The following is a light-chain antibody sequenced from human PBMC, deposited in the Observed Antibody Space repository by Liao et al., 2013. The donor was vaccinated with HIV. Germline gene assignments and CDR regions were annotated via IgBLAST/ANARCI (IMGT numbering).Light chain of an antibody. CDR3: QVWDMSSDHYV. J-gene: IGLJ1*01. CDR1: ELGRKY. V-gene: IGLV3-1*01. CDR2: QDT. Sequence: SYDLRQPPSVSVSPGQTATISCSGHELGRKYVCWYQQKAGQSPVLVIYQDTKRPSGIPERFSGSNSGNVATLTISRVEAGDEADYYCQVWDMSSDHYVFGTGTTVTVL.